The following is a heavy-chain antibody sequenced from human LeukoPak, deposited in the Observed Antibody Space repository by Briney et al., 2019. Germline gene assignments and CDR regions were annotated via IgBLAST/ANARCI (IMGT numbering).Heavy chain of an antibody. V-gene: IGHV4-39*07. CDR2: IYYSGST. Sequence: KPSETLSLTCTVSGGSISSSSYYWGWIRQPPGKGLEWIGSIYYSGSTYYNPSLKSRVTISVDTSKNQFSLKLSSVTAADTAVYYCAAGLLWFGELLWVSVKFDYWGQGTLVTVSS. J-gene: IGHJ4*02. D-gene: IGHD3-10*01. CDR1: GGSISSSSYY. CDR3: AAGLLWFGELLWVSVKFDY.